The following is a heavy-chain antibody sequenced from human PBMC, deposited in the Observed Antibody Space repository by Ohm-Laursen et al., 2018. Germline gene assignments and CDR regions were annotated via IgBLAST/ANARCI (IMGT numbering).Heavy chain of an antibody. CDR1: GGSISSYY. J-gene: IGHJ1*01. D-gene: IGHD4-23*01. Sequence: GTLSLTCTVSGGSISSYYWSWIRQPPGKGLEWIGHISYTGYTSYKPSLKSRVTISLDTSRKHFSLRLTSLAAADTAVYYCARGSNEYGGLYFPHWGQGTLVTVSS. V-gene: IGHV4-59*01. CDR3: ARGSNEYGGLYFPH. CDR2: ISYTGYT.